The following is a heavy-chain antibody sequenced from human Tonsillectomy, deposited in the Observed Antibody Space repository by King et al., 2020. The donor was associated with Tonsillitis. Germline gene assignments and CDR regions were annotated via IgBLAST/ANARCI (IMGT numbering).Heavy chain of an antibody. CDR2: ISSSSSYI. CDR1: GFTFSSYS. D-gene: IGHD6-19*01. Sequence: QLVQSGGGLVKPGGSLRLSCAASGFTFSSYSMNWVRQAPGKGLEWVSFISSSSSYIYYADSVKGRFTISRDNAKNSLYVQMNSLRAEDTAVYFCARDIGTVALYGMDVWGQGTTVTVSS. CDR3: ARDIGTVALYGMDV. J-gene: IGHJ6*02. V-gene: IGHV3-21*01.